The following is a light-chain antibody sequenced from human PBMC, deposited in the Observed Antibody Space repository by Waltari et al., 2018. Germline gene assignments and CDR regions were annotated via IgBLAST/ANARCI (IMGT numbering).Light chain of an antibody. J-gene: IGKJ1*01. CDR3: QQSYTTPRT. CDR1: QSIRTF. Sequence: DIQMTQSPSSLSASVGDRVTITCRASQSIRTFLNCYQQKPGKAPKLLIYDASNLETAVPSRFSGSGSGTDFALTISSLQPEDFATYYCQQSYTTPRTFGQGTKVEIK. V-gene: IGKV1-39*01. CDR2: DAS.